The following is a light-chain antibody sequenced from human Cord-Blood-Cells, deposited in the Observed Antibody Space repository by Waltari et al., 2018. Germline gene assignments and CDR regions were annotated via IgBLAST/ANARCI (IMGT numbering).Light chain of an antibody. Sequence: EIVMTQAPATLSVSPGERATLSGRASKSVSSNLAWYQQQTCQAPRHLIYGASTRATGSPARFSGRGSGIEFTLTIISLQSEDFAVYYCQQYNNWPRTFGQGTKVEIK. V-gene: IGKV3-15*01. CDR3: QQYNNWPRT. J-gene: IGKJ1*01. CDR1: KSVSSN. CDR2: GAS.